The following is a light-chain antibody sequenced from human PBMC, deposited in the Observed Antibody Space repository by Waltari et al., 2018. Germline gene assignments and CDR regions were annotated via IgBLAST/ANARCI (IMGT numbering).Light chain of an antibody. CDR2: GEN. CDR3: NCRDTSDYHLWL. J-gene: IGLJ3*02. V-gene: IGLV3-19*01. Sequence: SSELTQNPVVSVALGQTVSIPCQGVSLTKYYTAWYQRKPGQAPVLVLYGENNRPAGTPVRFSGSRSGNTSSVTITGAQAEDEADYYWNCRDTSDYHLWLFGGGTKLTVL. CDR1: SLTKYY.